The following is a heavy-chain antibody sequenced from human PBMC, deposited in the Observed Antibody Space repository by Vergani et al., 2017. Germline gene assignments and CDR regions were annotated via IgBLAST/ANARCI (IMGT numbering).Heavy chain of an antibody. Sequence: QVQLVESGGGVVQPGRSLRLSCAASGFTFSSYGMHWVRQAPGKGLEWVAVISYDGSNKYYADSVKGRFTISRDNSKNTLYLQMNSLRAEDTAVYYCAKGPLREGYCSSTSCYAPFDVWGQGTVVTVSS. V-gene: IGHV3-30*18. CDR2: ISYDGSNK. D-gene: IGHD2-2*01. J-gene: IGHJ3*01. CDR3: AKGPLREGYCSSTSCYAPFDV. CDR1: GFTFSSYG.